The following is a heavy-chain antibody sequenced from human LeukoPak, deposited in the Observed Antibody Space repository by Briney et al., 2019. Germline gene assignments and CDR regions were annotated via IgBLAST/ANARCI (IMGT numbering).Heavy chain of an antibody. J-gene: IGHJ5*02. D-gene: IGHD6-19*01. Sequence: GGSLRLSCAASGFTFSSYWMSWVRQAPGKGLEWVANIKQDGSEKYYVDSVKGRFAISRDNAKNSLYLQMNSLRAEDTALYYCAREGGSGWYSGWLDPWGQGTLVTVSS. CDR2: IKQDGSEK. CDR1: GFTFSSYW. CDR3: AREGGSGWYSGWLDP. V-gene: IGHV3-7*01.